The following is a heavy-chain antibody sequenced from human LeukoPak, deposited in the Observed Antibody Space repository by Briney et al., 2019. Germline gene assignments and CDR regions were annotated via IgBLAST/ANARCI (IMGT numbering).Heavy chain of an antibody. Sequence: PSETLSLTCTVSGGSISNYYWSWIRQTPGKGLEWLGYIHNSGSTKYNPSLKSPVSISVDTSKNQFSLKVNSVTAADTAVYYCARGGGWGNWNDAVDYWGQGTLVTVSS. CDR3: ARGGGWGNWNDAVDY. J-gene: IGHJ4*02. D-gene: IGHD1-1*01. CDR2: IHNSGST. V-gene: IGHV4-59*01. CDR1: GGSISNYY.